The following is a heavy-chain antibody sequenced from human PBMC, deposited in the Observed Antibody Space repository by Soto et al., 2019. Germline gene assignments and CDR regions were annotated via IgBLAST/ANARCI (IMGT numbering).Heavy chain of an antibody. D-gene: IGHD3-10*01. CDR2: ISPSGDPT. CDR1: AYTFTNYY. J-gene: IGHJ3*02. CDR3: ARAIRGTTSTGFEI. V-gene: IGHV1-46*01. Sequence: QVQLVQSGTEVKEPGASVKVSCTASAYTFTNYYIHWVRQAPGQGLEWMALISPSGDPTSYAQRFQGRVTVTRDTSTSTIYMELNSLTSEDSAVYYCARAIRGTTSTGFEIWGQGTMVTVS.